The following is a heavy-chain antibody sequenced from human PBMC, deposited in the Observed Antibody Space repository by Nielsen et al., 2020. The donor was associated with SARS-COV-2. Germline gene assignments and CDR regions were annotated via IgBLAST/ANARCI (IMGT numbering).Heavy chain of an antibody. Sequence: GGSLRLSCAASGFTFSSYWMSWVRQAPGKGLEWVANIKQDGSEKYYVDSVKGRFTISRDNAKNSLYLQMNSLRAEDTAVYYCAIDQTNVLLWFGELLDHAFDIWGQGTMVTVSS. D-gene: IGHD3-10*01. CDR2: IKQDGSEK. CDR1: GFTFSSYW. J-gene: IGHJ3*02. V-gene: IGHV3-7*03. CDR3: AIDQTNVLLWFGELLDHAFDI.